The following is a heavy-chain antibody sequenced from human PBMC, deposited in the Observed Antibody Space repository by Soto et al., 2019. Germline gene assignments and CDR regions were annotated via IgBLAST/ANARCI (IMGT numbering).Heavy chain of an antibody. CDR2: ISGSGSST. D-gene: IGHD1-1*01. V-gene: IGHV3-23*01. CDR3: AKGVGGRYDCDY. J-gene: IGHJ4*02. CDR1: GFSFSSYG. Sequence: EVQLLESGGGLVQPGGSLRLSCVASGFSFSSYGMSWVRQAPGKGLEWVSSISGSGSSTYYADSVKGRFTVSRDNSKNTLHLQMNSLRAEDTAVYYCAKGVGGRYDCDYWGQGTLVTVSS.